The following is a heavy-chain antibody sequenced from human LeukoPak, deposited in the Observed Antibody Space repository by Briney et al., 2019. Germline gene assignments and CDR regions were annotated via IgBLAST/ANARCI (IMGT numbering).Heavy chain of an antibody. CDR3: ATGYGGCSSTSCFLLFDY. D-gene: IGHD2-2*01. CDR2: FDPEDGET. CDR1: GYTLTELS. Sequence: ASVKVSCKVSGYTLTELSMHWVRQAPGKGLEWMGGFDPEDGETIYAQKFQGRVTMTEGTSTDTAYMELSSLRSEDTAVYYCATGYGGCSSTSCFLLFDYWGQGTLVTVSS. V-gene: IGHV1-24*01. J-gene: IGHJ4*02.